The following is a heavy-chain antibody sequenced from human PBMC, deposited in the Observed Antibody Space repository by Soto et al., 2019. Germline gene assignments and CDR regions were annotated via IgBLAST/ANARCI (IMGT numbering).Heavy chain of an antibody. CDR3: AKWSGYYQYAGIDY. CDR1: GYTFTSYG. J-gene: IGHJ4*02. Sequence: ASVKVSCKASGYTFTSYGISWVRQAPGQGLERMGWISAYNGNTNYAQKLQGRVTMTTDTSTSTAYMELRSLRSDDTAVYYCAKWSGYYQYAGIDYWGQGTLVTVSS. V-gene: IGHV1-18*01. CDR2: ISAYNGNT. D-gene: IGHD3-3*01.